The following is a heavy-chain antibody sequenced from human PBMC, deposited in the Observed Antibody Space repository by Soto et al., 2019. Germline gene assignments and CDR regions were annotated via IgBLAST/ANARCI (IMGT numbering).Heavy chain of an antibody. Sequence: SETLSLTCPVSGGSISSYYWSWIRQPPGKGLEWIGYIYYSGSANYNPSLKSRVTISVDTSKNQFSLKLSSVTAADTAVYYCARHEAYYGSGSYYPYYYYYMDVWGKGTTVTVSS. J-gene: IGHJ6*03. CDR2: IYYSGSA. D-gene: IGHD3-10*01. CDR1: GGSISSYY. CDR3: ARHEAYYGSGSYYPYYYYYMDV. V-gene: IGHV4-59*08.